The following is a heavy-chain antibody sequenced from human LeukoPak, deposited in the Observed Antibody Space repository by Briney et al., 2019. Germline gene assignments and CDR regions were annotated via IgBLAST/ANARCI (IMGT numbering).Heavy chain of an antibody. CDR2: ISPDGDRE. V-gene: IGHV3-7*01. Sequence: PGGSLRLSCAASGFTFSRDWMHWVRQAPGQGLEWVANISPDGDREDYVDSVKGRFSISRDNAKNSLFLQMHSLSAEDTAVYYCASKFPYCSGGSCALGGQGTLVTVSS. J-gene: IGHJ4*02. CDR3: ASKFPYCSGGSCAL. D-gene: IGHD2-15*01. CDR1: GFTFSRDW.